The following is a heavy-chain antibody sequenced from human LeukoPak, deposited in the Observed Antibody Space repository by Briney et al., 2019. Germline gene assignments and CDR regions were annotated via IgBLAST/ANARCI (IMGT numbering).Heavy chain of an antibody. V-gene: IGHV4-61*02. CDR1: GASITFSSYY. J-gene: IGHJ4*02. CDR2: VYTTGTT. Sequence: PSETLSLTCTVSGASITFSSYYWGWVRQSAGKELEWSGRVYTTGTTTYNPSLTSRVTISVDTSKNQFSLNLTCVTAADTAVYCCVTGPITSLDSWGQGNLVTVSS. D-gene: IGHD1-14*01. CDR3: VTGPITSLDS.